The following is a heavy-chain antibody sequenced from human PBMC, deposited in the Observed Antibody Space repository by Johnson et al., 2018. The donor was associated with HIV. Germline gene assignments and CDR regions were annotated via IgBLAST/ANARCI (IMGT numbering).Heavy chain of an antibody. J-gene: IGHJ3*02. CDR3: ARLRGAFDI. CDR2: ITYDGSNK. D-gene: IGHD4-17*01. Sequence: QVQLVESGGGVVQPGRSLRLSCAASGFTLSSYGMYWVRQAPGKGLEWVALITYDGSNKKKADSVKGRFTISRDNSKNTVYLQMNSRRSDDPAGYYCARLRGAFDIWCQGTMVTVSS. CDR1: GFTLSSYG. V-gene: IGHV3-30*03.